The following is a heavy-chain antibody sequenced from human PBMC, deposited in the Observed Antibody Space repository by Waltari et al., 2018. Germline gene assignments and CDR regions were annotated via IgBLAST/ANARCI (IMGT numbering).Heavy chain of an antibody. J-gene: IGHJ3*02. D-gene: IGHD3-10*01. V-gene: IGHV3-7*02. CDR3: GRSYGWAFDM. Sequence: EVQLVESGGGLVQPGGSLRLSCAASGLTFGEYWMNWVRQAPGRGLEWVGSIKPDGSDKYYVEYVKGRFSISRDNAKNSLYLQMNSLRAEDTAVYYCGRSYGWAFDMSGQGTMVIVSS. CDR2: IKPDGSDK. CDR1: GLTFGEYW.